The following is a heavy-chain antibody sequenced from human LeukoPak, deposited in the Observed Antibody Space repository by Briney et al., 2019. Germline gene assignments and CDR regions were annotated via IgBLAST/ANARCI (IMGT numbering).Heavy chain of an antibody. CDR1: GGSFSGYY. V-gene: IGHV4-59*01. CDR2: FYYSGST. J-gene: IGHJ6*03. D-gene: IGHD6-19*01. Sequence: SETLSLTCAVYGGSFSGYYWSWIRQPPGKGLEWIGYFYYSGSTNYNPSLKSRVTISVDTSKNQFSLKLSSVTAADTAVYYCARGSKAVAGSNYYYYMDVWGKGTTVTVSS. CDR3: ARGSKAVAGSNYYYYMDV.